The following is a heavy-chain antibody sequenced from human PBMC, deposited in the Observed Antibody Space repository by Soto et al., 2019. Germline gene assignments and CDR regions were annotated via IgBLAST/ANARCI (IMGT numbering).Heavy chain of an antibody. D-gene: IGHD6-6*01. CDR1: GFTFSSYA. CDR3: AGDEQLALDY. J-gene: IGHJ4*02. V-gene: IGHV3-30-3*01. CDR2: ISYDGTNK. Sequence: QVQLVESGGGVVQPGRSLRLSCAASGFTFSSYAMHWVRQAPGKGLEWVAVISYDGTNKYYADSVKGRFTISRDNSKDTLYLQMNSLRAEDTAVYYGAGDEQLALDYWGQGTLVTVSS.